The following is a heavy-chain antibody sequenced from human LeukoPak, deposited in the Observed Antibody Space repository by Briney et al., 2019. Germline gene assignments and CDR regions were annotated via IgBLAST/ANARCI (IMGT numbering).Heavy chain of an antibody. D-gene: IGHD4-17*01. V-gene: IGHV3-30-3*01. CDR1: GFTFSSYA. J-gene: IGHJ4*02. CDR2: ISYDGSNK. CDR3: AKDKRRDYGLDY. Sequence: GGSLRLSCAASGFTFSSYAMHWVRQAPGKGLEWVAVISYDGSNKYYADSVKGRFTISRDNSKNTLYLQMNSLRAEDTAVYYCAKDKRRDYGLDYWGQGTLVTVSS.